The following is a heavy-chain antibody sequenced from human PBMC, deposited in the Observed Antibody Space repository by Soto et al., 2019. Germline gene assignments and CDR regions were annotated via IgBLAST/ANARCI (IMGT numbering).Heavy chain of an antibody. D-gene: IGHD3-10*01. CDR1: GFTVNSNY. V-gene: IGHV3-66*01. CDR3: ARDGPLRSGSGSHYAPLWF. CDR2: MYSGGTT. Sequence: EVQLVESGGGLVQPGGSLRLSCAASGFTVNSNYMSWVRQAPVKGLEWVSLMYSGGTTYYADSVKDRFTVSRDNSKNTLYLQMISLRAEDTAVYYCARDGPLRSGSGSHYAPLWFWGPGSLVTVSS. J-gene: IGHJ4*02.